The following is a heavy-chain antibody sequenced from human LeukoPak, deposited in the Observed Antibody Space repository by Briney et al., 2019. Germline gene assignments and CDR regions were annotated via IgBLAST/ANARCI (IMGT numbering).Heavy chain of an antibody. CDR2: INGATGNT. J-gene: IGHJ6*02. CDR1: GYTFTSHA. CDR3: ARSIIIVPNTSYYYYYMDV. V-gene: IGHV1-3*01. Sequence: SVKVSCKASGYTFTSHALHWVRQAPGESLEWMAWINGATGNTEYSQKFQARVTITRDTSASTAYMELSSLRSEDTAVYYCARSIIIVPNTSYYYYYMDVWGRGTTVTVSS. D-gene: IGHD2/OR15-2a*01.